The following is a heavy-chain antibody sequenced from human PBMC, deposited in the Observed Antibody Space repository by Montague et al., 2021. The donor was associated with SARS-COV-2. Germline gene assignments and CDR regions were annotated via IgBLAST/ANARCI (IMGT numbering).Heavy chain of an antibody. CDR2: INHSGTT. CDR3: ARGRPVQGSIRHFESVSSGFLDL. CDR1: RGSVKSYY. D-gene: IGHD3-9*01. V-gene: IGHV4-34*01. J-gene: IGHJ4*03. Sequence: SETLSLTCAVYRGSVKSYYWTWIRQAPGKGLAWIGEINHSGTTSYNPSLTSRVTMSIDASKRQFPLRLNSVSAADTAVYFCARGRPVQGSIRHFESVSSGFLDLWAPGSLVIVS.